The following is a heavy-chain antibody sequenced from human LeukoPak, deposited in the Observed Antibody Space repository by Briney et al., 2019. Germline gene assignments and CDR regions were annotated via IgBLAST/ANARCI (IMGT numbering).Heavy chain of an antibody. CDR2: ISYDGSNK. J-gene: IGHJ4*02. Sequence: PGGSLRLSCAASGFTFNTYGMHWVRQAPGKGLEWVAVISYDGSNKYYVDSVKGRFTISRDNSKNTLYLQMNSLRAEDTAVYYCAKDPLSRLGELSLVSYFDYWGQGTLVTVSS. D-gene: IGHD3-16*02. CDR1: GFTFNTYG. CDR3: AKDPLSRLGELSLVSYFDY. V-gene: IGHV3-30*18.